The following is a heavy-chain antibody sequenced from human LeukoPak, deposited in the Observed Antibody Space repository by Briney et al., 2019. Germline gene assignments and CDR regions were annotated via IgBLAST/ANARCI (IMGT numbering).Heavy chain of an antibody. CDR2: VYYTGST. J-gene: IGHJ4*02. CDR3: ARHFAYSSSSYFDY. Sequence: SETLSLTCSVSGGSVSNYYWSSIRQPPGKGLEWIGYVYYTGSTNYNPSLKSRVTMFEDKSKNQFSLRLYSVTVADTAVYYCARHFAYSSSSYFDYWGQGSLVTVSS. V-gene: IGHV4-59*08. D-gene: IGHD6-6*01. CDR1: GGSVSNYY.